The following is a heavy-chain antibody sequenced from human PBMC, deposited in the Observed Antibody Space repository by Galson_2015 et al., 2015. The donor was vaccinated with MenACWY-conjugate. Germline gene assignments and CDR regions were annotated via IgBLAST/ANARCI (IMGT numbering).Heavy chain of an antibody. Sequence: SLRLSCAASGFTFSSSAMTWVRQAPGKGLEWVSVFSSNGHSTNYADSVKGRFTISRDNSKNTLYLQMNNLRAEDTALYYCVRRSMTPSRVGPLRGRSLPKYYFDFWGQGVVVTASS. CDR1: GFTFSSSA. CDR3: VRRSMTPSRVGPLRGRSLPKYYFDF. J-gene: IGHJ4*02. CDR2: FSSNGHST. V-gene: IGHV3-23*01. D-gene: IGHD3-10*01.